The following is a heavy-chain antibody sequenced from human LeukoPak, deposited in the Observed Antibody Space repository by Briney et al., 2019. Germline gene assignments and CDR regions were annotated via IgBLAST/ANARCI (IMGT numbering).Heavy chain of an antibody. CDR3: AKHYYGSGSHYYFDY. V-gene: IGHV3-23*01. J-gene: IGHJ4*02. CDR2: IRGSGDST. Sequence: PGRSLRLSCAASGFTFSSYAMHWVRQAPGKGLEWISTIRGSGDSTDYADSVKGRFTISRDNSKNTVYLQMNSLRVEDAALYYCAKHYYGSGSHYYFDYWGQGTLVTVSS. D-gene: IGHD3-10*01. CDR1: GFTFSSYA.